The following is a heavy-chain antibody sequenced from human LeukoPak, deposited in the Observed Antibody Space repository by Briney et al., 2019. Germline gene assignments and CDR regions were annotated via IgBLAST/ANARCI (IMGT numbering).Heavy chain of an antibody. CDR2: ISAYNGKT. CDR3: AREGSSSWYPIYYYYGMDV. CDR1: GYTFTIYG. V-gene: IGHV1-18*01. D-gene: IGHD6-13*01. Sequence: GASVTVSCKASGYTFTIYGISWVRQAPGQGREWMGWISAYNGKTNYAQKLQGRVTMTTDTSPSTAYMELRSLRSDDTAVYYCAREGSSSWYPIYYYYGMDVWGQGTTVTVSS. J-gene: IGHJ6*02.